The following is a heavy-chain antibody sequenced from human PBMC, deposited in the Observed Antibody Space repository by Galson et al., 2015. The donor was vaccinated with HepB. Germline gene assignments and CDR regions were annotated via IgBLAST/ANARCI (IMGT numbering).Heavy chain of an antibody. J-gene: IGHJ4*02. V-gene: IGHV4-59*01. D-gene: IGHD6-19*01. Sequence: ETLSLTCTVSGGSISSYYWSWIRQPPGKGLEWIGYIYYSGNTNYNPSLKSRVTISVDTSKNQFSLKLSSVTAADTAVYYCARSPGYSSGWYDYWGQGTLVTVSS. CDR2: IYYSGNT. CDR3: ARSPGYSSGWYDY. CDR1: GGSISSYY.